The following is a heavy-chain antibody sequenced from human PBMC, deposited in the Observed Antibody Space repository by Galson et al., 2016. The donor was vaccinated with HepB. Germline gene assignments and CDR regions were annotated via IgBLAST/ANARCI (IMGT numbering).Heavy chain of an antibody. Sequence: ETLSLTCAVSGGSISSSNWWSWVRRPPGKGLEWIGEIYHGGDTQYNSSLKCLVTIPIDTSKNEFSLTLRSVTVADTAVYYCARVGSSAFDVWGQGTMVTVSS. V-gene: IGHV4/OR15-8*02. J-gene: IGHJ3*01. CDR3: ARVGSSAFDV. CDR2: IYHGGDT. CDR1: GGSISSSNW. D-gene: IGHD3-10*01.